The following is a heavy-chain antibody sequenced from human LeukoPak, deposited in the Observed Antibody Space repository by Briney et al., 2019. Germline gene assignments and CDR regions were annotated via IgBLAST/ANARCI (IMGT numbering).Heavy chain of an antibody. CDR3: AKVPLRYFDWLPFDY. CDR2: ISYDGSNK. D-gene: IGHD3-9*01. V-gene: IGHV3-30*18. Sequence: GRSLRLSCAASGFTFSSYGMHWVRQAPGKGLEXVAVISYDGSNKYYADSVKGRFTISRDNSKNTLYLQMNSLRAEDTAVYYCAKVPLRYFDWLPFDYWGQGTLVTVSS. CDR1: GFTFSSYG. J-gene: IGHJ4*02.